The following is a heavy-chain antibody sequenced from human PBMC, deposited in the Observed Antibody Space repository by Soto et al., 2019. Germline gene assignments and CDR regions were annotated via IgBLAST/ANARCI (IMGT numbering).Heavy chain of an antibody. V-gene: IGHV3-30*18. Sequence: PGGSLRLSCAASGCTFSDYGMHWVRQARGEGLEWLAVISYDGSSKYYADSVKGRFTISRDNSKNTLYLQMSSLKTEDTAVYSCAKDTSRVGSTRGPFDCWGQGTLVTVSS. CDR3: AKDTSRVGSTRGPFDC. CDR2: ISYDGSSK. J-gene: IGHJ4*02. CDR1: GCTFSDYG. D-gene: IGHD1-26*01.